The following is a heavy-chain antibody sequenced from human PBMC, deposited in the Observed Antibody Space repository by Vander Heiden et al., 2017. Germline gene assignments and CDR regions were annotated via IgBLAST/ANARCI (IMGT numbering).Heavy chain of an antibody. J-gene: IGHJ4*02. D-gene: IGHD3-10*01. Sequence: EDQLVESVGGLVQLGGSLRPSCAAAGFAFSSYVLHWVRRARGKGPEWVSAIGTGGDTYYADSVMGRFTISRVNAKKSLYLQMNSLIAEDMAVYYCARAHPYYADYWGQGTLVTVSS. V-gene: IGHV3-13*01. CDR2: IGTGGDT. CDR3: ARAHPYYADY. CDR1: GFAFSSYV.